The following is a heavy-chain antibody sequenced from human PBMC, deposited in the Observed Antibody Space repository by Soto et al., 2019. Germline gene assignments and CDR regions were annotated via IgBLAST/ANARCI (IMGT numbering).Heavy chain of an antibody. D-gene: IGHD4-17*01. CDR1: GFTFSAYA. Sequence: QVQLVESGGGVVQPGRSLRLSCAASGFTFSAYAMHWVRQAPGKGLEWVALISHDGSNKYYIDSVKGRFTISRDNLKNTLYLQVNSLSPEDTAVYYCAKDHRTTVTTRGVWYFDYWGQGSLVTVSS. J-gene: IGHJ4*02. CDR2: ISHDGSNK. CDR3: AKDHRTTVTTRGVWYFDY. V-gene: IGHV3-30*18.